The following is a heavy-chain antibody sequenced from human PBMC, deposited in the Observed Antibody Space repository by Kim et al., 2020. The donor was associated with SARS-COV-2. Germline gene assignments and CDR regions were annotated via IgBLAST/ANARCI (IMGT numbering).Heavy chain of an antibody. D-gene: IGHD5-18*01. CDR3: ARGGPRGGYSYGSFDF. CDR1: GFTFTNYN. J-gene: IGHJ4*02. CDR2: IGRSGSSL. V-gene: IGHV3-48*02. Sequence: GGSLRLSCAASGFTFTNYNMIWIRQAPGKGLEWVSDIGRSGSSLYYAASVKGRFTVSRDNAKNSLYLQMNSLREEDTAVYFCARGGPRGGYSYGSFDFWGQGTLVTVS.